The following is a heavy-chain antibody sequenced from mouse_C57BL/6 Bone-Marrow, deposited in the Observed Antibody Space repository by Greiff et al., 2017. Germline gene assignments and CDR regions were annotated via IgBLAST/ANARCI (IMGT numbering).Heavy chain of an antibody. J-gene: IGHJ4*01. V-gene: IGHV1-72*01. CDR3: ARGYNYDRHNAKDY. D-gene: IGHD1-1*01. Sequence: QVQLKQPGAELVKPGASVKLSCKASGYTFTSYWMHWVQQRPGRGLEWIGRIDPNRCGIKYNEKFTSKVTLTVDKPSSTAYMQLRSLTSEDTTGYCCARGYNYDRHNAKDYWGQGTSVTVSS. CDR2: IDPNRCGI. CDR1: GYTFTSYW.